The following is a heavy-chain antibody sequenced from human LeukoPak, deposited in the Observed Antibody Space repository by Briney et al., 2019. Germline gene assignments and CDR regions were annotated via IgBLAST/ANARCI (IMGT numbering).Heavy chain of an antibody. CDR2: ISSSGSTI. CDR1: AFTFSSYE. Sequence: PGGSLRLSCAASAFTFSSYEMNWVRQAPGKGLEWVSYISSSGSTIYYADSVKGRFTISRDNAKNSLYLQMNSLRAEDTAVYYCARSTTVTNFDYWGQGTLVTVSS. D-gene: IGHD4-17*01. V-gene: IGHV3-48*03. CDR3: ARSTTVTNFDY. J-gene: IGHJ4*02.